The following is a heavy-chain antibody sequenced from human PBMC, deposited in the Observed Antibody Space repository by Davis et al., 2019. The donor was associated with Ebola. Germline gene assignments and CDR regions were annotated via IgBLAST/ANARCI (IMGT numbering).Heavy chain of an antibody. D-gene: IGHD2/OR15-2a*01. CDR3: AREGFYFYGMDV. V-gene: IGHV3-21*01. CDR1: GFIFSSYV. J-gene: IGHJ6*02. Sequence: GESLKISCAASGFIFSSYVMNWVRQAPGKGLEWVSTLGTSADAYYADSVRGRFTISRDNSKNLLLLEMSSLRAEDTAVYYCAREGFYFYGMDVWGQGTTVTVSS. CDR2: LGTSADA.